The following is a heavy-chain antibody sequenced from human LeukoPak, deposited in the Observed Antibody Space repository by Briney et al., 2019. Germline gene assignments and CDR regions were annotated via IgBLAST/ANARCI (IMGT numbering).Heavy chain of an antibody. CDR3: AREGSGYDY. D-gene: IGHD5-12*01. CDR2: INPNSGGT. V-gene: IGHV1-2*02. Sequence: GASVKVSCKASGYTFTSYVISWVRQAPGQGLEWMGWINPNSGGTDYAQKFQGRVTMTRDTSISTAYMELSRLRSDDTAVYYCAREGSGYDYWGQGTLVTVSS. J-gene: IGHJ4*02. CDR1: GYTFTSYV.